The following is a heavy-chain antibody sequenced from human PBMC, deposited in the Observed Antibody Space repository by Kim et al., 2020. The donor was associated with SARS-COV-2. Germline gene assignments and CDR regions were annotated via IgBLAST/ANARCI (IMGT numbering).Heavy chain of an antibody. CDR3: ARVQQQLVRGVDY. D-gene: IGHD6-13*01. V-gene: IGHV4-34*01. Sequence: SETLSLTCAVYGGSFSGYYWSWIRQPPGQGLEWIGEINHSGSTNYNPSLKSRVTISVDTSKNQFSLKLSSVTAADTAVYYCARVQQQLVRGVDYWGQGTL. J-gene: IGHJ4*02. CDR2: INHSGST. CDR1: GGSFSGYY.